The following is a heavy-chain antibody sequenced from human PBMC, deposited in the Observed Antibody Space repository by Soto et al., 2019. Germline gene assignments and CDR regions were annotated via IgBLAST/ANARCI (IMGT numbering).Heavy chain of an antibody. Sequence: SVKVSCKASGGTFSSYAISWVRQAPGQGLEWMGGIIPIFGTANYAQQFQGRVTITADKSTSTAYMELSSLRSEDTAVYYCARGLGDDVSSSWNLYYYYGMDVWGQGTTVTVSS. J-gene: IGHJ6*02. CDR2: IIPIFGTA. CDR3: ARGLGDDVSSSWNLYYYYGMDV. D-gene: IGHD6-13*01. CDR1: GGTFSSYA. V-gene: IGHV1-69*06.